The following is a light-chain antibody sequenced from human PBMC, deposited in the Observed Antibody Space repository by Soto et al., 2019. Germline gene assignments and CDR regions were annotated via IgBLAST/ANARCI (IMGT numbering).Light chain of an antibody. Sequence: IVFTLSPGTLSLSPGERATLSCRAGQSISSSYLAWYQQKPGQAPRLLIYGASSRATGIPDRFSGSGSGTDFTLTISRLEAEDFAVYYCQQYDSSPPVTFGGGTKVDIK. CDR3: QQYDSSPPVT. CDR2: GAS. CDR1: QSISSSY. J-gene: IGKJ4*01. V-gene: IGKV3-20*01.